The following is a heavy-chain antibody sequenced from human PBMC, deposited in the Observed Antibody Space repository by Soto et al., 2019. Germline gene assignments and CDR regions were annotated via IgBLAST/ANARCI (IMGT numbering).Heavy chain of an antibody. J-gene: IGHJ5*02. CDR2: IYYIGST. V-gene: IGHV4-31*03. CDR1: GGSISSGGFF. CDR3: ARSVFP. Sequence: SETLSLTCTVSGGSISSGGFFWNWIRQHPGKGLEWIGYIYYIGSTYYNPSLKSRVTISLDTSKNQFSLKLSSVTAADTAVYYCARSVFPWGQGTLVTVSS.